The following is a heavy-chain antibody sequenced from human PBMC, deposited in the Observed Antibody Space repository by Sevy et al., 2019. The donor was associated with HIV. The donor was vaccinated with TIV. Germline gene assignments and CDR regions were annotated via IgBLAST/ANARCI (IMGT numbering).Heavy chain of an antibody. CDR1: GGTFSSYA. D-gene: IGHD2-2*01. V-gene: IGHV1-69*13. CDR2: IIPIFGTA. Sequence: ASVKVSCKASGGTFSSYAISWVRQAPGQGLEWMGRIIPIFGTANYAQKFQGRVTITADESTSTAYMELSSLRSEDTAMYYCARSGWDCSSTSCYLYFDYWGQGTLVTVSS. CDR3: ARSGWDCSSTSCYLYFDY. J-gene: IGHJ4*02.